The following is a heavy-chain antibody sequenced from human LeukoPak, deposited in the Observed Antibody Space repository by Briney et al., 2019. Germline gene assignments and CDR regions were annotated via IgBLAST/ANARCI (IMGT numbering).Heavy chain of an antibody. V-gene: IGHV4-34*01. CDR2: INHSGST. J-gene: IGHJ5*02. Sequence: PSETLPLTCTVSGGSISSYYWSWIRQPPGKGLEWIGEINHSGSTNYNPSLKSRVTISVDTSKNQFSLKLSSVTAADTAVYYCARRGEVTNWFDPWGQGTLVTVSS. D-gene: IGHD2-21*02. CDR1: GGSISSYY. CDR3: ARRGEVTNWFDP.